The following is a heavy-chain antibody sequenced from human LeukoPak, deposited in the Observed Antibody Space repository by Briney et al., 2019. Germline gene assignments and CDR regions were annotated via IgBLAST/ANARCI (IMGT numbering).Heavy chain of an antibody. CDR2: IIPIFGTA. CDR1: GGTFSSYA. CDR3: ARGNCSSTSCYLLDV. J-gene: IGHJ6*04. V-gene: IGHV1-69*05. Sequence: SVKVSCKASGGTFSSYAISWVRQAPGQGLEWMGEIIPIFGTANYAQKFQGRVTITTDESTSTAYMELSSLRSEDTAVYYCARGNCSSTSCYLLDVWGKGTTVTVSS. D-gene: IGHD2-2*01.